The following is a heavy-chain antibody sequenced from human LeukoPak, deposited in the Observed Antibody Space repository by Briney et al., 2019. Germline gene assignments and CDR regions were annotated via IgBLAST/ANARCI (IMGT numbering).Heavy chain of an antibody. CDR2: IRFDGSTQ. CDR1: GFIFSNYG. V-gene: IGHV3-30*02. CDR3: AKDLRWLPNFDY. J-gene: IGHJ4*02. Sequence: PGGSLRLSCAASGFIFSNYGMHWVRHSPDKGLEWVTFIRFDGSTQYYADSVKGRFTISRDNSKNTLYLQMNSLRAEDTAVYYCAKDLRWLPNFDYWGQGTLVTVSS. D-gene: IGHD5-24*01.